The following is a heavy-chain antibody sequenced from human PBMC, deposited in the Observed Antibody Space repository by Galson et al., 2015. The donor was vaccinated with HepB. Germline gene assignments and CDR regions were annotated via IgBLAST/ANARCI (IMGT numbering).Heavy chain of an antibody. CDR3: ARGGAYYGLDV. D-gene: IGHD4/OR15-4a*01. CDR2: IYYSGST. J-gene: IGHJ6*02. Sequence: WTWIRQSPGKGLEWIGYIYYSGSTFYNPSLSSRVTISEDTSKNQFSLRLSYVTGADTATYFCARGGAYYGLDVWGQGTTVTVPS. V-gene: IGHV4-30-4*08.